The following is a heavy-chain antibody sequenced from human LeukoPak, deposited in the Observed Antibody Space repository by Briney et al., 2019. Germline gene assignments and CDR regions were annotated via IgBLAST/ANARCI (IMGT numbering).Heavy chain of an antibody. CDR1: GFTFSSYA. D-gene: IGHD1-14*01. J-gene: IGHJ4*02. CDR3: AKDMGGNQGVFEY. V-gene: IGHV3-23*01. Sequence: PGGTLRLSCAASGFTFSSYAMSWVGQAPGKGLEWVSAISASGGSTYYADSVKGRFTISRDNSKRTLYLQMNSLTAEDTALYYCAKDMGGNQGVFEYWAQGTLVTVSS. CDR2: ISASGGST.